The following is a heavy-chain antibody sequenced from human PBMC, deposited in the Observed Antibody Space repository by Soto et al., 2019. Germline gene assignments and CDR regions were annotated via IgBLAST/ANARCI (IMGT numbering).Heavy chain of an antibody. CDR3: ASRIVAVAGSAFDI. J-gene: IGHJ3*02. D-gene: IGHD6-19*01. CDR1: SGSFSSTNW. CDR2: IYHSGST. V-gene: IGHV4-4*02. Sequence: SETLSLTCAVSSGSFSSTNWWSWVRQPPGKGLEWIGEIYHSGSTNYNPSLKSRVTMSVDKSKNHFSLKLCSVTAADTAVYYCASRIVAVAGSAFDIWGHGTMVTVSS.